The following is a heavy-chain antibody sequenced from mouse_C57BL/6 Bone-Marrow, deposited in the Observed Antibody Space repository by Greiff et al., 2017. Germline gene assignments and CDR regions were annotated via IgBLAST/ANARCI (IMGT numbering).Heavy chain of an antibody. V-gene: IGHV1-64*01. Sequence: QVQLQQPGAELVKPGASVKLSCKASGYTFTSYWMHWVKQRPGQGLEWIGMIHPNSGNTNYNEKFKSKATLTVDKSSSTAYMQLSSLTSEDSAVYYCARDGRRFAYWGQGTLVTVSA. D-gene: IGHD2-3*01. CDR1: GYTFTSYW. J-gene: IGHJ3*01. CDR3: ARDGRRFAY. CDR2: IHPNSGNT.